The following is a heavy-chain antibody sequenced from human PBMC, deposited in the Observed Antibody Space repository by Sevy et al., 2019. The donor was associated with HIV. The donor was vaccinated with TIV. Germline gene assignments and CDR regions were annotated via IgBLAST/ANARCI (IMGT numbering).Heavy chain of an antibody. CDR2: IREDGSEK. CDR1: GFTFSNYY. V-gene: IGHV3-7*01. J-gene: IGHJ4*02. CDR3: SRGIVLPVTGEDFGY. D-gene: IGHD2-8*02. Sequence: GGSLRLSCAASGFTFSNYYMTWLRQAPGEGLEWLATIREDGSEKFYVDSVKGRFTVSRDNAKNSLYLQMNRLRADDTAVYYCSRGIVLPVTGEDFGYWGQGTLVTVSS.